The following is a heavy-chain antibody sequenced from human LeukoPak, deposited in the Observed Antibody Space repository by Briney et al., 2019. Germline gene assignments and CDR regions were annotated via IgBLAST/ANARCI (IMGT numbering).Heavy chain of an antibody. D-gene: IGHD3-22*01. CDR3: ARGSDSSLDAFDI. V-gene: IGHV3-66*02. Sequence: GGSLRLSCAASGFTVSSNYMSRVRQAPGKGLEWVSVIYSGGSTYYADSVKGRFTISRDNSKNTLYLQMNSLRAEDTAVYYCARGSDSSLDAFDIWGQGTMVTVSS. J-gene: IGHJ3*02. CDR1: GFTVSSNY. CDR2: IYSGGST.